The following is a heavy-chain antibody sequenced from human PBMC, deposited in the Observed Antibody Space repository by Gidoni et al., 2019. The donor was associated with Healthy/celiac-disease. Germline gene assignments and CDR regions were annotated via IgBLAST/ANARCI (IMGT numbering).Heavy chain of an antibody. D-gene: IGHD2-2*01. V-gene: IGHV5-51*01. J-gene: IGHJ6*03. CDR1: GSRLASYC. CDR2: IYPGDSAT. CDR3: ARQPQLPHHYYMDV. Sequence: EVQLVQSGAEVNKPGESQQISRKRLGSRLASYCLGWVRQLPGKGPEWMGFIYPGDSATRYSPSVQGQVTISADKSIGTAYLQWSSLTASDTAMYYCARQPQLPHHYYMDVWGKGTTVTVSS.